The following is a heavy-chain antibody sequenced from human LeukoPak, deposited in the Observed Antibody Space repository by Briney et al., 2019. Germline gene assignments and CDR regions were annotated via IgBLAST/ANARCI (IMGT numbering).Heavy chain of an antibody. CDR2: ISGSGGST. Sequence: GGTLRLSCAASGFTFSSYGMSWVRQAPGKGLEWVSAISGSGGSTYYADSVKGRFTISRDNSKNTLYLQMNSLRAEDTAVYYCAKDISGYEGGAFDYWGQGTLVTVSS. V-gene: IGHV3-23*01. J-gene: IGHJ4*02. CDR1: GFTFSSYG. D-gene: IGHD5-12*01. CDR3: AKDISGYEGGAFDY.